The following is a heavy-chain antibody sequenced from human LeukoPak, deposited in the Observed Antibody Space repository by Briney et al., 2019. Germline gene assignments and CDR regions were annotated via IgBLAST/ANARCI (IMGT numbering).Heavy chain of an antibody. Sequence: SETLSLTCTVSGYSISSGYYWGWIRQPPGKGLEWIGSIYYSGSTYYNPSLKSRVTISVDTSKNQFSLKLSSVTAADTAVYYCARDEVGAKYWGQGTLVTVSS. J-gene: IGHJ4*02. CDR1: GYSISSGYY. CDR3: ARDEVGAKY. CDR2: IYYSGST. V-gene: IGHV4-38-2*02. D-gene: IGHD1-26*01.